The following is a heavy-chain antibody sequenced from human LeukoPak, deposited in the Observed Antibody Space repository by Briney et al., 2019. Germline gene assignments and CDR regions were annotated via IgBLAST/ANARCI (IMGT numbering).Heavy chain of an antibody. Sequence: GGSLRLSCAASGFIFSSYAMSWVRQAPGKGLEWVSTISGSGGSTYYADSVKGRFTISRDNSKNTVYLQMNSLRAEDTAVYYCAKDRSSINDVCHGDFDYWGQGTLVTVSS. CDR3: AKDRSSINDVCHGDFDY. CDR1: GFIFSSYA. J-gene: IGHJ4*02. V-gene: IGHV3-23*01. CDR2: ISGSGGST. D-gene: IGHD2-8*01.